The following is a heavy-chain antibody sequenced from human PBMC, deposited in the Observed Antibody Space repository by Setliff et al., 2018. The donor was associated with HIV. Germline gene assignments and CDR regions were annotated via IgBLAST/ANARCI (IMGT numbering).Heavy chain of an antibody. J-gene: IGHJ4*02. D-gene: IGHD5-18*01. Sequence: ASVKVSCKASGVTLSGSGINWVRQAPGHGFEWVGGLLPLFETTTYAQSFQGRVSITTNESTSTTYMELSSLRSEETAVYYCSRGQVVGYTYSGIELWGQGTLVTVSS. V-gene: IGHV1-69*05. CDR2: LLPLFETT. CDR3: SRGQVVGYTYSGIEL. CDR1: GVTLSGSG.